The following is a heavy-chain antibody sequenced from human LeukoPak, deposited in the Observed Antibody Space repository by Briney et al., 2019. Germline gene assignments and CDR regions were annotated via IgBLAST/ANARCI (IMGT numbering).Heavy chain of an antibody. CDR3: VNDYGDCNY. Sequence: GGSLRLSCAASAFTFSSYWMHWVRQAPGKGLVWVSRINSDGSTTSYADSVKGRFTISRDNAKNTLYLQMNSLKTEDTAVYYCVNDYGDCNYWGQGTLVTVSS. D-gene: IGHD4-17*01. V-gene: IGHV3-74*01. CDR2: INSDGSTT. J-gene: IGHJ4*02. CDR1: AFTFSSYW.